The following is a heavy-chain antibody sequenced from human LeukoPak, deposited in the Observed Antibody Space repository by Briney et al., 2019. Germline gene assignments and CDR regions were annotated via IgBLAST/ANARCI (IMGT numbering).Heavy chain of an antibody. CDR1: GGSISSYY. CDR3: ARVVVVPAAYNWFDP. Sequence: PSETLSLTCTVSGGSISSYYWSWIRQPPGKGLEWIGYIYYSGSTNYNPSLKSRVTISVDTSKNQFSLKLSSVTAADTVVYYCARVVVVPAAYNWFDPWGQGTLVTVSS. V-gene: IGHV4-59*08. J-gene: IGHJ5*02. D-gene: IGHD2-2*01. CDR2: IYYSGST.